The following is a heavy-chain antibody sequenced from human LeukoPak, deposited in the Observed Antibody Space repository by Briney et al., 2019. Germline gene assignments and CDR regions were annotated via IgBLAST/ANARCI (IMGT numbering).Heavy chain of an antibody. Sequence: GGSLRLSCAASGFTFDDYTMHWVRQAPGKGLEWVAGISGSGDITNYADSVKGRFTISRDNSENTLHLQMTSVRVEDTATYYCAARPTTTVVAPSDFWGQGVLVTVSS. D-gene: IGHD4-11*01. CDR2: ISGSGDIT. J-gene: IGHJ4*02. CDR1: GFTFDDYT. CDR3: AARPTTTVVAPSDF. V-gene: IGHV3-23*01.